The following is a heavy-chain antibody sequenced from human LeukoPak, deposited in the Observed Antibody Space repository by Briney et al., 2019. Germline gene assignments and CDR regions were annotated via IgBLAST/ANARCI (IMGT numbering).Heavy chain of an antibody. D-gene: IGHD2-15*01. Sequence: SETLSLTCTVSGGSISSYYWSWIRQPPGKGLEWIGYIYYSGSTNYNPSLKSRVTISVDTSKNQFSLKLSSVTAADTAVYYCARERRGSSGGSCYEDYWGQGTLVTVSS. CDR3: ARERRGSSGGSCYEDY. CDR1: GGSISSYY. CDR2: IYYSGST. J-gene: IGHJ4*02. V-gene: IGHV4-59*01.